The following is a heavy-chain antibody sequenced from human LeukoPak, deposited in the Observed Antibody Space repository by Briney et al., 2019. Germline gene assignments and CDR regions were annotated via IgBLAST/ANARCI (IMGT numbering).Heavy chain of an antibody. Sequence: GGSLRLSCAASGFTFSNYAMHWVRQAPGKGLEWVAVVWFDGSNKFYADSVKGRFTISRDNSKNTLYLQMNTLRAEDTAVYYCARFSGTNPGGCYYYGMDVWGQGTTVTVSS. V-gene: IGHV3-33*01. CDR1: GFTFSNYA. CDR2: VWFDGSNK. J-gene: IGHJ6*02. CDR3: ARFSGTNPGGCYYYGMDV. D-gene: IGHD1-26*01.